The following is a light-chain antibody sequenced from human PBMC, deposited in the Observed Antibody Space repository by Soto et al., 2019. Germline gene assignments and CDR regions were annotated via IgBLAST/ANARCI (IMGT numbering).Light chain of an antibody. CDR2: AAS. CDR3: QKNNSAPPT. Sequence: DIQMTQSPSSLSASVGDRVTITCRASQVITNYLAWYQQKPGKVPKLLIYAASTLQSGVPSRFSGSGSGTDFTLTISSLQPEDVATYYCQKNNSAPPTLGQGTKVEIK. J-gene: IGKJ1*01. CDR1: QVITNY. V-gene: IGKV1-27*01.